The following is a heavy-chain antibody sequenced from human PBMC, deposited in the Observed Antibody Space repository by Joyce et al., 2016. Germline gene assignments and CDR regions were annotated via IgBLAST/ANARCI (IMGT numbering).Heavy chain of an antibody. Sequence: QVQLQESGPGLVKPSQTLSLTCSVSGGSISSGDYYWSWIRQPPGKGLEWIGYIYYTGSTYYNLSLKSRITMSVDTSKNQFSLKLSSVTAADTAVYYCARVTWFGDKGFDYWGPGTLVTVSS. J-gene: IGHJ4*02. D-gene: IGHD3-10*01. CDR3: ARVTWFGDKGFDY. CDR2: IYYTGST. CDR1: GGSISSGDYY. V-gene: IGHV4-30-4*01.